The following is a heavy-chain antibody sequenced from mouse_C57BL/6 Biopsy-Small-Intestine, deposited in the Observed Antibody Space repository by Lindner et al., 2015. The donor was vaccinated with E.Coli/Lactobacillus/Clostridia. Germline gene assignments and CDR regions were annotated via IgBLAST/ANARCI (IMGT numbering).Heavy chain of an antibody. CDR1: GYTFTGYY. Sequence: SVKVSCKASGYTFTGYYMHWVRQAPGQGLEWMGWINPNSGGTNYAQKFQGRVTMTRDTSISTAYMELSRLRSDDTAVYYCARPPSIQQLPRNYFYGMDVWGQGTTVTVSS. CDR2: INPNSGGT. V-gene: IGHV1-53*01. CDR3: ARPPSIQQLPRNYFYGMDV. J-gene: IGHJ1*01. D-gene: IGHD1-1*01.